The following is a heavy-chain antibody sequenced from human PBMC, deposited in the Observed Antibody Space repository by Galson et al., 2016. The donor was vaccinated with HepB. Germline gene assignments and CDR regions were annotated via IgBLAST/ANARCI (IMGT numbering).Heavy chain of an antibody. CDR3: ASSDCPTGTCNGHRFDD. CDR2: VYYSGST. J-gene: IGHJ4*02. V-gene: IGHV4-39*01. D-gene: IGHD2-8*01. Sequence: SETLSLTCTLSGGSISNRNYFWGWIRQPPGKRLECIGIVYYSGSTQYSPSLKSRFSITVDTSKNQFTLRLSSVTAADTAIYDCASSDCPTGTCNGHRFDDWGQGTPVTVSS. CDR1: GGSISNRNYF.